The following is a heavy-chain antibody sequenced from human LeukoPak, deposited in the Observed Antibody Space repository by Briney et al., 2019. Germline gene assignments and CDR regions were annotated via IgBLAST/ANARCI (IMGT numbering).Heavy chain of an antibody. CDR3: ARRRIVGSTDDAFDI. V-gene: IGHV3-30-3*01. D-gene: IGHD1-26*01. J-gene: IGHJ3*02. CDR1: GFTFSSYS. CDR2: ISSDGNTK. Sequence: GGSLRLSCTASGFTFSSYSMHWVRQAPGKGLEWAAVISSDGNTKYYADSVEGRFTISRDNSNNTLYLQMNSLGADDTAIYYCARRRIVGSTDDAFDIWGQGTMVTLSS.